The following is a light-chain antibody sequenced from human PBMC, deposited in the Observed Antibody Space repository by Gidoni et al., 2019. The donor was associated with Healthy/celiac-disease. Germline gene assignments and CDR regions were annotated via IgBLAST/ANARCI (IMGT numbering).Light chain of an antibody. CDR1: QSVSSN. Sequence: EILITPSPATLSLSPGERATLSCRASQSVSSNLAGYQQKHGQAPRLLIYGASTRATAIPARFSGSGSATAFIIPISSLQSEDFAVYYCQQYNNCPPLTFGGGTKVEIK. J-gene: IGKJ4*01. CDR3: QQYNNCPPLT. CDR2: GAS. V-gene: IGKV3-15*01.